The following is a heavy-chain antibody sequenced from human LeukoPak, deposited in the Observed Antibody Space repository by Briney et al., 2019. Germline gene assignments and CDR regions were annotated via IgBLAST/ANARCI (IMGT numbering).Heavy chain of an antibody. D-gene: IGHD6-19*01. CDR2: ISAYNGNT. CDR3: ARDRGLSSSNGDY. CDR1: GYTFTSYG. J-gene: IGHJ4*02. Sequence: VASVKVSCKASGYTFTSYGISWVRQAPGQGLEWMGWISAYNGNTNYAQKLQGRVTMTTDTSTSTAHMELRSLRSDDTAVYYCARDRGLSSSNGDYWGQGTLVTVSS. V-gene: IGHV1-18*01.